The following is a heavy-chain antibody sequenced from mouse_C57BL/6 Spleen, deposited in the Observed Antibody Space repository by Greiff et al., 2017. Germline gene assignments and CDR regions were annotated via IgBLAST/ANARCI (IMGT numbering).Heavy chain of an antibody. CDR3: ARIHYSNYLDY. Sequence: QVQLQQPGAELVRPGSSVKLSCKASGYTFTSYWMHWVKQRPIQGLEWIGNIDPSDSETHYNQKFKDKATLTVDKSSSTAYMQLSSLTSEDSAVYYCARIHYSNYLDYWGQGTTLTVSS. J-gene: IGHJ2*01. V-gene: IGHV1-52*01. CDR2: IDPSDSET. CDR1: GYTFTSYW. D-gene: IGHD2-5*01.